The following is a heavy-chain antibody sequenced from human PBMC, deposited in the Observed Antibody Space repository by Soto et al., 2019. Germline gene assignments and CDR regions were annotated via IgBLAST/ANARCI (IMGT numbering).Heavy chain of an antibody. J-gene: IGHJ4*02. CDR3: ARQLFISVPPGEQPRPTPLDY. D-gene: IGHD6-19*01. CDR2: IWYDGSNK. Sequence: PGGSLRLSCAASGFTFSSYGMHWVRQAPGKGLEWVAVIWYDGSNKYYADSVKGRFTISRDNSKNTLYLQMNSLRAEDTAVYYCARQLFISVPPGEQPRPTPLDYWGQGTLVTVSS. CDR1: GFTFSSYG. V-gene: IGHV3-33*01.